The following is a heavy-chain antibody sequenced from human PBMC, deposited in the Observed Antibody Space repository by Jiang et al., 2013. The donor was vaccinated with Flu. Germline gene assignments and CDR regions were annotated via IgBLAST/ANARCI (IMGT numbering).Heavy chain of an antibody. D-gene: IGHD3-10*01. Sequence: LLKPSETLSLTCAVYGGSFSGYYWSWIRQPPGKGLEWIGEINHSGSTNYNPSLKSRVTISVDTSKNQFSLKLSSVTAADTAVYYCARRPRRIIMPRGVFDIWGQGTMVTVSS. CDR1: GGSFSGYY. V-gene: IGHV4-34*01. J-gene: IGHJ3*02. CDR2: INHSGST. CDR3: ARRPRRIIMPRGVFDI.